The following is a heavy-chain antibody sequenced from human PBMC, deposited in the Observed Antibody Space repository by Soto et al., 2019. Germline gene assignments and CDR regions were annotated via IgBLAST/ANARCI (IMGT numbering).Heavy chain of an antibody. CDR3: ARDRPFYDSSGYWFDP. J-gene: IGHJ5*02. V-gene: IGHV1-18*01. CDR2: ISAYNGNT. Sequence: QVQLVQSGAEVKKPGASVKVSCKASGYTFTSYGISWVRQAPGQGLEWMGWISAYNGNTNYAQKLQGRVTMTTDTPTSTAYMELRSLRSDDTAVYYCARDRPFYDSSGYWFDPWGQGTLVTVSS. D-gene: IGHD3-22*01. CDR1: GYTFTSYG.